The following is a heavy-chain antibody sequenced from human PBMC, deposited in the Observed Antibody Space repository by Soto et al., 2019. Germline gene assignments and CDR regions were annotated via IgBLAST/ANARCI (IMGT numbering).Heavy chain of an antibody. CDR3: AKVEAARPPLYYYYGMDV. CDR1: GFTFSSYA. D-gene: IGHD6-6*01. V-gene: IGHV3-23*01. CDR2: ISGSGGST. Sequence: GGSLRLSCAASGFTFSSYAMSWVRQAPGKGLEWVSAISGSGGSTYYADSVKGRFTISRDNSKNTLYLQMNSLRAKDTAVYYCAKVEAARPPLYYYYGMDVWGQGTTVTVSS. J-gene: IGHJ6*02.